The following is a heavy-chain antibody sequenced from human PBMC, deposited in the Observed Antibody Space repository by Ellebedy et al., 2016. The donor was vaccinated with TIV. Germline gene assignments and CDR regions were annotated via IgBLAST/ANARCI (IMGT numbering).Heavy chain of an antibody. CDR2: ISIGGST. V-gene: IGHV3-66*01. CDR3: AGARTMIAGGGIDY. J-gene: IGHJ4*02. CDR1: GFTVSSNY. D-gene: IGHD3-22*01. Sequence: GESLKISCAVSGFTVSSNYMTWVRQAPGKGLEWVSVISIGGSTYYAESVKGRFIISRDISKDILYLQMNSLKAEDTAVYSCAGARTMIAGGGIDYWGQGTLVTVSS.